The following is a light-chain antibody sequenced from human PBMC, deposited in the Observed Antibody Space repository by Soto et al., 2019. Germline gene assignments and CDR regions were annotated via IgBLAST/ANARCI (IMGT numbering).Light chain of an antibody. CDR3: AAWDDSLSGWV. V-gene: IGLV1-47*02. CDR1: HSNVGVNA. CDR2: TDD. J-gene: IGLJ3*02. Sequence: QSVLTQPPSASGTPGQRVVISCSGSHSNVGVNAMSWYQHLPGTAPQLLLHTDDQRPSRIPDRFSGSHSGTSASLAISRLRSEDEADYYCAAWDDSLSGWVFGGGTKLTVL.